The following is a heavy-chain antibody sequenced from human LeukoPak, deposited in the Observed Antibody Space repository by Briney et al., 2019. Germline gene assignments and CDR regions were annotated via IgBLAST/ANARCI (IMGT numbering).Heavy chain of an antibody. CDR3: ARDSPAAAEDIDF. D-gene: IGHD1-14*01. CDR1: GYTFTDYY. J-gene: IGHJ4*02. Sequence: PRASVKVSCKTSGYTFTDYYIHWLRQAPGQGLEWMAYIYSNDGDTRYARNFQGRVTLTRDTSMSEVYMELSRLTSDDTAIYYCARDSPAAAEDIDFWGQGTLVTVSS. V-gene: IGHV1-2*02. CDR2: IYSNDGDT.